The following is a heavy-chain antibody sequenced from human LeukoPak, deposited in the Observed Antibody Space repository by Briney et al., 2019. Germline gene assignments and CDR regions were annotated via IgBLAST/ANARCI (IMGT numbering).Heavy chain of an antibody. CDR2: TYYRSKWYN. CDR1: GDSVSSNRAA. J-gene: IGHJ3*02. V-gene: IGHV6-1*01. CDR3: ARGDVVGGYTWKYGAFDI. Sequence: SQTPSLTCAISGDSVSSNRAAWNWIRQSPSRGLEWLGRTYYRSKWYNECAESVKSRIIINPDTSKNQFSLQLNSVTPDDTAVYHCARGDVVGGYTWKYGAFDIWGQGSMVTVSS. D-gene: IGHD1-7*01.